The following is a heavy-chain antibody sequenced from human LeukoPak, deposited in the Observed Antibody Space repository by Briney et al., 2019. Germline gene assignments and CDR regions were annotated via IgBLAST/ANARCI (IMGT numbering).Heavy chain of an antibody. D-gene: IGHD4-17*01. CDR1: GFTFSSYT. Sequence: GRSLRLSCAASGFTFSSYTMHWVRQAPGKGLEWVAVMSNDGNSKYYAGSVKGRFTISRDTSKSTLDLQINGLRPEDTAVYYCARARATGSVTIGIWGQGTLVTVSS. CDR2: MSNDGNSK. J-gene: IGHJ4*02. V-gene: IGHV3-30-3*01. CDR3: ARARATGSVTIGI.